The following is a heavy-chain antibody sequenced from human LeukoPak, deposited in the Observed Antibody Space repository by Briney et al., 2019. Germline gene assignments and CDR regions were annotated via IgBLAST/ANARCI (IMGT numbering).Heavy chain of an antibody. CDR3: ASAIHDYGESFDY. D-gene: IGHD4-17*01. Sequence: SVKVSCKASGGTFSSYAISWVRQAPGQGLEWMGGIIPIFGTANYAQKFQGRVTITTDESTSTAYMELSSLRSEDTAVYYCASAIHDYGESFDYWGQRTLVTVSS. J-gene: IGHJ4*02. V-gene: IGHV1-69*05. CDR2: IIPIFGTA. CDR1: GGTFSSYA.